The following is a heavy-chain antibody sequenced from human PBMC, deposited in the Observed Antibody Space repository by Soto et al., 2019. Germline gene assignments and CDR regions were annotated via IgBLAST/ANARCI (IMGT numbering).Heavy chain of an antibody. D-gene: IGHD2-2*01. Sequence: GGSLRLSCVASGFTFSRYGMNWLRQAPGKGLEWVASISSTTSYVYYADSVKGRFSTSRDNAKNILYLEMYALRTEDTAVYYCARDPSEGRVGNWFESWGQGTLVTVSS. CDR1: GFTFSRYG. CDR2: ISSTTSYV. J-gene: IGHJ5*01. CDR3: ARDPSEGRVGNWFES. V-gene: IGHV3-21*06.